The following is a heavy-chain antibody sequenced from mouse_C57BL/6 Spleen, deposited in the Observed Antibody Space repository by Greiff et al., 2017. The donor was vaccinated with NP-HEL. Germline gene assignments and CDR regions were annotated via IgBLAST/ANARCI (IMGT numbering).Heavy chain of an antibody. D-gene: IGHD2-4*01. Sequence: DVKLQESGPGLVKPSQSLSLTCSVTGYSITSGYYWNWIRQFPGNKLEWMGYISYDGSNNYNPSLKNRISITRDTSKNQFFLKLNSVTTEDTATYYCATYDYGVAWFAYWGQGTLVTVSA. CDR3: ATYDYGVAWFAY. CDR1: GYSITSGYY. J-gene: IGHJ3*01. CDR2: ISYDGSN. V-gene: IGHV3-6*01.